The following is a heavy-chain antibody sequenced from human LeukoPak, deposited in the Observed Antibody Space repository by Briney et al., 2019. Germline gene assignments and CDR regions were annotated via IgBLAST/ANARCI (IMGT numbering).Heavy chain of an antibody. CDR1: GFTSNYW. J-gene: IGHJ4*02. V-gene: IGHV3-74*01. CDR3: TRGYSGYGNLDC. D-gene: IGHD5-12*01. Sequence: GGSLRLSCAAIGFTSNYWMHWVRQAPGKGLVWVSRISGDGSTTFYADSVKGRFTISRDNSKNTLYPQMNSLRAEDTAVYYCTRGYSGYGNLDCWGQGTLVTVSS. CDR2: ISGDGSTT.